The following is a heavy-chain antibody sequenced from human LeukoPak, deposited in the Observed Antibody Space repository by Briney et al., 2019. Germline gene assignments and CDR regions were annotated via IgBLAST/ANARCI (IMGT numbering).Heavy chain of an antibody. CDR2: IYTIGST. V-gene: IGHV4-4*09. D-gene: IGHD5-24*01. CDR1: GGSISSYY. CDR3: ARRTKRDGYSYYFDY. J-gene: IGHJ4*02. Sequence: SETLSLTCTVSGGSISSYYWSWIRQPPGEGLEWIGYIYTIGSTNYNSSLKSRVTISVDTSKNQFSLKLSSVTAADTAVYYCARRTKRDGYSYYFDYWGQGTLVTVSS.